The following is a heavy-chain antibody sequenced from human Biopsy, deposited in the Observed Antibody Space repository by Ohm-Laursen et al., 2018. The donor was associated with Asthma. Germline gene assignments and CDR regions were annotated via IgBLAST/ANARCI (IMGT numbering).Heavy chain of an antibody. J-gene: IGHJ4*02. Sequence: SLRLSCSASGFVFRSHAMHWVRQAPGKGLEWVAVVSYDGGVAHYADSMKGRFTISRDNAKSTLYLQMNRLRTDDTAVYYCAKRRGYSDLTDFDQWGQGTLVTVSS. D-gene: IGHD3-3*01. CDR3: AKRRGYSDLTDFDQ. V-gene: IGHV3-30*18. CDR1: GFVFRSHA. CDR2: VSYDGGVA.